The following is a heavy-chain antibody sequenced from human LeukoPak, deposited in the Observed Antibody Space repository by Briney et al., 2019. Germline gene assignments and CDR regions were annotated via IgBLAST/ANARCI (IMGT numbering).Heavy chain of an antibody. CDR1: GFTFSSYW. J-gene: IGHJ4*02. V-gene: IGHV3-7*01. D-gene: IGHD1-26*01. CDR3: ARDLRTRYSGSYSDY. Sequence: GGSLRLSCAASGFTFSSYWMSWVRQAPGKGLEWVANIKQDGSEKYYVDSVEGRFTISRANAKNSLYMQMNSLRAEDTAVYYCARDLRTRYSGSYSDYWGQGTLVTVSS. CDR2: IKQDGSEK.